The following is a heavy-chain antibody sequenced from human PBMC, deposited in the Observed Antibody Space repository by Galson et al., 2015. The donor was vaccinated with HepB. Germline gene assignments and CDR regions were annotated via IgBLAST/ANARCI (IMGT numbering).Heavy chain of an antibody. V-gene: IGHV3-30*01. J-gene: IGHJ4*02. CDR3: ARDSKWNFDY. Sequence: SLRLSCATSGFTFTSYNMHWVRQSPVTGLEWLAIISADGKPGFYADSVKGRFTISRDNSKNTLSLQMNSLRPDDTAVYYCARDSKWNFDYWGQGTLVTVSS. CDR1: GFTFTSYN. D-gene: IGHD1-26*01. CDR2: ISADGKPG.